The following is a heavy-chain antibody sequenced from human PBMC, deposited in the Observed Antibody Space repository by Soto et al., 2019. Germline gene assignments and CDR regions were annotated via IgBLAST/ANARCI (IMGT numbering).Heavy chain of an antibody. CDR3: ARVKVRYNWNYIYYYYYGMDV. CDR1: GDSVSSNSAA. D-gene: IGHD1-7*01. V-gene: IGHV6-1*01. J-gene: IGHJ6*02. Sequence: SQTLSLTCAISGDSVSSNSAAWNWIRQSPSRGLEWLGRTYYRSKWYNDYAVSVKSRITINPDTSKNQFSLQLNSVTPEDTAVYYCARVKVRYNWNYIYYYYYGMDVWCQENTVTVSS. CDR2: TYYRSKWYN.